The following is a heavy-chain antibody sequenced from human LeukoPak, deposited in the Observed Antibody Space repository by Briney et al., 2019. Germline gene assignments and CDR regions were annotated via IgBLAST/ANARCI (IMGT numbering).Heavy chain of an antibody. J-gene: IGHJ3*02. Sequence: SQTLSLTCAISGDIVSSNSAAWNWIRQSPSRGLEWLGRTYYRSKWYNDYAVSVKSRITINPDTSKNQFSLQLNSVTPEDTAVYYCARVTYYYDSSGYTEGDDAFDIWGQGTMVTVSS. V-gene: IGHV6-1*01. D-gene: IGHD3-22*01. CDR3: ARVTYYYDSSGYTEGDDAFDI. CDR2: TYYRSKWYN. CDR1: GDIVSSNSAA.